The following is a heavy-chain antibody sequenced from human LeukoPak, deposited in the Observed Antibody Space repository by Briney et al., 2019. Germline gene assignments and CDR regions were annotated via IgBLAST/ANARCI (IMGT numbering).Heavy chain of an antibody. Sequence: GAALQISSKGSGYGFTSYWIGWGRRMPGKGREWRGIIFSGDSDTRYSPSFQGQVTISADKSISTAYLQWSSLKASDTAMYYCARQGYGSGHFDYWGQGTLVTVSS. V-gene: IGHV5-51*01. CDR1: GYGFTSYW. CDR3: ARQGYGSGHFDY. J-gene: IGHJ4*02. D-gene: IGHD3-10*01. CDR2: IFSGDSDT.